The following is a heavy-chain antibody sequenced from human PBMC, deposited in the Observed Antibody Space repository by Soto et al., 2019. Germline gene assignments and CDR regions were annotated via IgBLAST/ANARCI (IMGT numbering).Heavy chain of an antibody. V-gene: IGHV3-13*01. Sequence: ESGGGLVPPGGSLRLSCAASGFTFNTYGMRWVRQVTGKGLEWVSLIGSAGDTYYSDSVKGRFAISRENAKNSLYLQMNSLRAGDTAVYYCAREGRGFAGGLDVWGQGTTVTVSS. CDR3: AREGRGFAGGLDV. J-gene: IGHJ6*02. D-gene: IGHD3-10*01. CDR1: GFTFNTYG. CDR2: IGSAGDT.